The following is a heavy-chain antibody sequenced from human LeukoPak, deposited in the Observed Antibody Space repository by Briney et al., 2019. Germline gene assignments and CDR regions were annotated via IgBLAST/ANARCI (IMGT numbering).Heavy chain of an antibody. D-gene: IGHD1-1*01. J-gene: IGHJ4*02. Sequence: SETLSLTCAVYGGSFSGYYWSWIRQPPGKGLEWIGEINHSGSTNYNPSLKSRVTISVDTSKNRFSLKLSSVTAADTAVYYCARLSRSRTFVYWGQGTLVTVSS. CDR2: INHSGST. V-gene: IGHV4-34*01. CDR1: GGSFSGYY. CDR3: ARLSRSRTFVY.